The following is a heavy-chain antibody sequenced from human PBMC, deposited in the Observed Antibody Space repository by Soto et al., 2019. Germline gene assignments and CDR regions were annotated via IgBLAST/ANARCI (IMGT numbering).Heavy chain of an antibody. J-gene: IGHJ4*02. V-gene: IGHV3-30-3*01. CDR2: ISYDGSNK. CDR1: GFTFSRYA. CDR3: ARADYGDYVVHFDY. Sequence: RLSCADSGFTFSRYALHWVRQAPGKGLEWVAVISYDGSNKYYEDSVKGPFTISRDNSKNTLYLQMNSLRAEDTAVYYCARADYGDYVVHFDYWGQGTLATVSS. D-gene: IGHD4-17*01.